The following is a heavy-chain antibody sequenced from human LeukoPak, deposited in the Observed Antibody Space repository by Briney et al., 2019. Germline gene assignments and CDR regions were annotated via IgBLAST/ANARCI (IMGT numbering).Heavy chain of an antibody. CDR1: GGTFSSYA. CDR2: IIPIFGTA. J-gene: IGHJ3*02. Sequence: GASVKVSCKASGGTFSSYAISRVRQAPGQGLEWMGGIIPIFGTANYAQKFQGRVTITADESTSTAYMELSSLRSEDTAVYYCARDSTVVNAFDIWGQGTMVTVSS. D-gene: IGHD4-23*01. CDR3: ARDSTVVNAFDI. V-gene: IGHV1-69*13.